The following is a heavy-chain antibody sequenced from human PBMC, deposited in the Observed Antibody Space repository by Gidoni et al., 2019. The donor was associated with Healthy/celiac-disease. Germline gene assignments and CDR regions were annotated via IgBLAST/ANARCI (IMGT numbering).Heavy chain of an antibody. Sequence: EVQLVESGGVLFKPGSSLRRSCADSGFTFSSYSMNWVRQPPGKGLSWVSSISSSSSYIYYADSVKVRFTISRDNAKNSLYLKMNSLRAEETAVYYCARAGDTAFDIWSQGTMVTVSS. D-gene: IGHD2-21*01. V-gene: IGHV3-21*01. J-gene: IGHJ3*02. CDR1: GFTFSSYS. CDR3: ARAGDTAFDI. CDR2: ISSSSSYI.